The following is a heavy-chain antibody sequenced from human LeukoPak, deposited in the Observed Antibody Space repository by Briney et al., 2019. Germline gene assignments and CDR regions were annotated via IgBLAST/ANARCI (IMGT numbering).Heavy chain of an antibody. Sequence: ASVKVSCKASGYTFTNYHMHWVRQAPGQGLEWMGIINPSGESTTYAQKFQGRITMTRDTSTSTVYMELSSLRSEDTAVYYCARSGSGWSFGYWGQGTLVTVSS. CDR1: GYTFTNYH. V-gene: IGHV1-46*01. CDR3: ARSGSGWSFGY. D-gene: IGHD6-19*01. J-gene: IGHJ4*02. CDR2: INPSGEST.